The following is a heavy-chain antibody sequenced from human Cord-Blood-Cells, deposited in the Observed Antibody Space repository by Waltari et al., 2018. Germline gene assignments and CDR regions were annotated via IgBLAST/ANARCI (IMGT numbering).Heavy chain of an antibody. CDR1: GLTFRSYS. J-gene: IGHJ3*02. V-gene: IGHV3-21*01. Sequence: EVQLVESGGGLVTPGGSLRLSCAASGLTFRSYSMNWLRKAPGKGLGWVSSISSSSSYIYYADSVKGRFTISRDNAKNSLYLQMNSLRAEDTAVYYCARDVSNFIAARPPDAFDIWGQGTMVTVSS. D-gene: IGHD6-6*01. CDR3: ARDVSNFIAARPPDAFDI. CDR2: ISSSSSYI.